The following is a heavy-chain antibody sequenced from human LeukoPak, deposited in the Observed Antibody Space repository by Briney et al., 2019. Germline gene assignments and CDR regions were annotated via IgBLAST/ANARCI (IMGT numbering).Heavy chain of an antibody. Sequence: GGSLRLSCAASGFTFSSYWMGWVRQAPGKGLEWVANIKQDGSEKYYVDSVKGRFTISRDNAKNSLYLQMNSLRAEDTALYYCAKDSSGWYSETFDYWGQGTLVTVSS. CDR3: AKDSSGWYSETFDY. J-gene: IGHJ4*02. CDR2: IKQDGSEK. D-gene: IGHD6-19*01. V-gene: IGHV3-7*03. CDR1: GFTFSSYW.